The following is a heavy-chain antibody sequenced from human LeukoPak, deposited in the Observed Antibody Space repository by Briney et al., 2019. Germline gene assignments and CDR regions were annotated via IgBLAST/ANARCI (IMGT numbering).Heavy chain of an antibody. CDR3: ARLTRLSTSPDRYYLDY. V-gene: IGHV4-59*08. Sequence: SETLSLTCTVSGGSISSYYWSWIRQPPGKGLEWIGYIYYSGSTNYNPSLKSRVTISIDTSKNQFSLKLSSVTAADSAVYYCARLTRLSTSPDRYYLDYWGQGTLVTVSS. J-gene: IGHJ4*02. D-gene: IGHD6-6*01. CDR2: IYYSGST. CDR1: GGSISSYY.